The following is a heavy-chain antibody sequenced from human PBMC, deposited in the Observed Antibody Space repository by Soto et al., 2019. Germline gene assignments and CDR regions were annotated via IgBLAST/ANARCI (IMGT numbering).Heavy chain of an antibody. Sequence: QVQLVQSGAEVKKPGSSVKVSCKASGGSFSDYAINWVRQAPGPGLEWMGGIVPMLRTPNYARKFQGRVTITADESTSTVSMELTSLTSDDTAVYYCARGPGGSYFPFHYWGQGTLVTVSS. CDR1: GGSFSDYA. V-gene: IGHV1-69*11. D-gene: IGHD1-26*01. CDR3: ARGPGGSYFPFHY. CDR2: IVPMLRTP. J-gene: IGHJ4*02.